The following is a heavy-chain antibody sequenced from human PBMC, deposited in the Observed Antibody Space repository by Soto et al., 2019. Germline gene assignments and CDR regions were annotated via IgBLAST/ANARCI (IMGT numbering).Heavy chain of an antibody. D-gene: IGHD2-8*01. CDR3: ARLYCTNGVCYGFDY. Sequence: SETLSLTCTVSGGSISSSSYYWGWIRQPPGKGLEWIGSIYYSGSTYYNPSLKSRVTISVDTSKNQFSLKLSSVTAADTAVYYCARLYCTNGVCYGFDYWGQGTLVTVSS. CDR1: GGSISSSSYY. CDR2: IYYSGST. J-gene: IGHJ4*02. V-gene: IGHV4-39*01.